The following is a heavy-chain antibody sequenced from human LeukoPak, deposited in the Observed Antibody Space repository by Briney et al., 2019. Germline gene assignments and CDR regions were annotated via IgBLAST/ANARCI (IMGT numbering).Heavy chain of an antibody. CDR2: IYSGGST. CDR3: ARDYYYDSSGYYGGYNWFDP. V-gene: IGHV3-66*01. J-gene: IGHJ5*02. Sequence: GGSLRLFCAASGFTVSSNYVSWVRQAPGKGLEWVSVIYSGGSTYYADSVKGRFTISRDNSKNTLYLQMNSLRAEDTAVYYCARDYYYDSSGYYGGYNWFDPWGQGTLVTVSS. D-gene: IGHD3-22*01. CDR1: GFTVSSNY.